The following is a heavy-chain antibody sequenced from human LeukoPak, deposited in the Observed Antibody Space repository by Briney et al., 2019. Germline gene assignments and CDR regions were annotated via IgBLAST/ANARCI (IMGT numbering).Heavy chain of an antibody. V-gene: IGHV3-23*01. Sequence: GGSLRLSCAASGFTFSSYAMSWVRQAPGKGLEWVSAISGSGGSTYYADSVKGRFTISRDNSKNTLYLQMNSLRADDTAVYYCAKGGYDYVEVGYFDYWGQGVLVTVSS. CDR1: GFTFSSYA. CDR3: AKGGYDYVEVGYFDY. CDR2: ISGSGGST. D-gene: IGHD5-12*01. J-gene: IGHJ4*02.